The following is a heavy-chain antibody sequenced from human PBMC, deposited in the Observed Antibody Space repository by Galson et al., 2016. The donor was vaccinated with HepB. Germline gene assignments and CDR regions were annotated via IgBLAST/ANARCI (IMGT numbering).Heavy chain of an antibody. CDR3: ARGYIVVVPGAIATTADGFDI. Sequence: SVKVSCKASGYTFTSYYIHWVRQAPGQGLEWMGMINPSGDDTNKAQKFQGRVTVTRETSTSTVNMELSSLRSEDTAAYYCARGYIVVVPGAIATTADGFDIWGQGTLVTVSS. CDR2: INPSGDDT. D-gene: IGHD2-2*02. J-gene: IGHJ3*02. V-gene: IGHV1-46*01. CDR1: GYTFTSYY.